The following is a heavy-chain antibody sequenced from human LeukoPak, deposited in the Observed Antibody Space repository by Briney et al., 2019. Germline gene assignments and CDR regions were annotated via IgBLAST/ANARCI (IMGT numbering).Heavy chain of an antibody. CDR1: GFTFSSYY. CDR2: VSDRGDLT. CDR3: ATYGQRLPYDY. D-gene: IGHD6-25*01. J-gene: IGHJ4*02. V-gene: IGHV3-23*01. Sequence: GGSLRLSCVASGFTFSSYYMTWARQAPGKGLEWVSGVSDRGDLTYYADSVKGRFTISRDNSKNALYLQANSLRAEDTAVYYCATYGQRLPYDYWGQGTLVTVSS.